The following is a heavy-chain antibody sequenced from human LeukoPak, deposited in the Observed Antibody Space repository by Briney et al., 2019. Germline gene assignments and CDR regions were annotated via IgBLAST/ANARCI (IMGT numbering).Heavy chain of an antibody. J-gene: IGHJ4*02. CDR2: ISGSGGTT. V-gene: IGHV3-23*01. D-gene: IGHD5-18*01. CDR1: GFIFSRYG. Sequence: GGSLRLSCAASGFIFSRYGMSWVRQAPGKGLEWVSAISGSGGTTYYADSVKGRFTISRDNSKNTLYLQMNSLRAEDTAVYYCAKDGHTAMVLLWGQGTLVTVSS. CDR3: AKDGHTAMVLL.